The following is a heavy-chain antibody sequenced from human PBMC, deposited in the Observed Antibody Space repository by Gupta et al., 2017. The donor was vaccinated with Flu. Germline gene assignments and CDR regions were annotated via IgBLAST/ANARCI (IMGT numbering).Heavy chain of an antibody. D-gene: IGHD3-10*01. Sequence: EVQLVESGGGLVKPGGSLRLSCVASGFTFSSAWMNWVRPAPGKGLECVGRNSRQADGRTTDYAAPVKGRFTISRDDSKDTLVLPVNNLNTEDTALYWCNTGSPQNDYWGQGTRVTVSS. CDR1: GFTFSSAW. J-gene: IGHJ4*02. CDR2: NSRQADGRTT. CDR3: NTGSPQNDY. V-gene: IGHV3-15*01.